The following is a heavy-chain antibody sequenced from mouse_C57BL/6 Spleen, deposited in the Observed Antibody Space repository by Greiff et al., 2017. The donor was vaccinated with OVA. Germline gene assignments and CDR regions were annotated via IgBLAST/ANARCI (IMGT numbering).Heavy chain of an antibody. D-gene: IGHD1-1*01. J-gene: IGHJ1*03. V-gene: IGHV1-50*01. CDR2: IDPSDSYT. CDR3: ARPSSSYVNWYFDV. CDR1: GYTFTSYW. Sequence: QVQLQQSGAELVKPGASVKLSCKASGYTFTSYWMQWVKQRPGQGLEWIGEIDPSDSYTNYNQKFKGKATLTVDTSSSTAYMQLSSLTSEDSAVYYCARPSSSYVNWYFDVWGTGTTVTVSS.